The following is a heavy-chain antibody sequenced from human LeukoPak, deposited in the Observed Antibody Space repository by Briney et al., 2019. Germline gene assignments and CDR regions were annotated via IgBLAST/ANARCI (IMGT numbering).Heavy chain of an antibody. D-gene: IGHD7-27*01. Sequence: ASVTVSCKASGYTFTSHDINWVRQATGQGLEWMGWMSPNSGDTGYAQKFQGRVTMTSDSSISTAYMELSSLRSEDTAIYYCVRTPPNWGFDYWGQGTLVTVSS. CDR2: MSPNSGDT. J-gene: IGHJ4*02. CDR1: GYTFTSHD. V-gene: IGHV1-8*01. CDR3: VRTPPNWGFDY.